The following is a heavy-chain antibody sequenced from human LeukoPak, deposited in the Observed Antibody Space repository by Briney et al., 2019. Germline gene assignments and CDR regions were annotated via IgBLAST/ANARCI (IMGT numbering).Heavy chain of an antibody. CDR2: IYHSGST. CDR3: ARVRCSGGSCPYYYYYYMDV. Sequence: SETLSLTCAVSGGSISSSNWWSWVRQPPGKGLEWIGEIYHSGSTNYNPSLKSRVTISVDKSKNQFSLKLSSVTAADTAVYYCARVRCSGGSCPYYYYYYMDVWGKGTTVTVSS. D-gene: IGHD2-15*01. CDR1: GGSISSSNW. J-gene: IGHJ6*03. V-gene: IGHV4-4*02.